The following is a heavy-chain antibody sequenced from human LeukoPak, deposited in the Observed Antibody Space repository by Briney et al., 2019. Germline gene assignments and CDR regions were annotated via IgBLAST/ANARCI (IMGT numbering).Heavy chain of an antibody. V-gene: IGHV1-18*01. D-gene: IGHD4-17*01. CDR3: ARDRVGGDLTGVSLY. CDR2: ISAYNGNT. Sequence: ASVKVSCKASGYPFDNIGLTWGRQAPGQGLEWMGWISAYNGNTHNAQKFRGRLTLTTETSTSTAYLELRSLKSDDTAVYYCARDRVGGDLTGVSLYWGQGTLVTVSS. CDR1: GYPFDNIG. J-gene: IGHJ4*01.